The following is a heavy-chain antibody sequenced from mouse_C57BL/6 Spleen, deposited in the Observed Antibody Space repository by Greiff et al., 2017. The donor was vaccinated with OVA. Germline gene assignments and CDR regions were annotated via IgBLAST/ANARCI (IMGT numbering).Heavy chain of an antibody. J-gene: IGHJ4*01. CDR1: GYTFTSYW. D-gene: IGHD2-3*01. CDR2: IYPGSGST. Sequence: VKLQQPGAELVKPGASVKMSCKASGYTFTSYWITWVKQRPGQGLAWIGDIYPGSGSTNYNEKFKSKATLTVDTSSSTAYMQLSSLTSEDSAVYYGARWVYDGYNAMDYWGQGTSVTVSS. V-gene: IGHV1-55*01. CDR3: ARWVYDGYNAMDY.